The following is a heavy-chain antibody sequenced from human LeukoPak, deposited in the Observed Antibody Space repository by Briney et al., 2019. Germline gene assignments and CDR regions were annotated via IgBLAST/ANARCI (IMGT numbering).Heavy chain of an antibody. CDR2: IYYNGNT. Sequence: PSETLSLTCSVSDGSIKSYYWNWIRRPPGKGLEWIGYIYYNGNTNYSPSLKSRVTMSVDTSKNLFSLKVSSVTAADTAVYYCARGRSNYYGMDVWGQGTTVTVSS. V-gene: IGHV4-59*01. J-gene: IGHJ6*02. CDR3: ARGRSNYYGMDV. D-gene: IGHD1-26*01. CDR1: DGSIKSYY.